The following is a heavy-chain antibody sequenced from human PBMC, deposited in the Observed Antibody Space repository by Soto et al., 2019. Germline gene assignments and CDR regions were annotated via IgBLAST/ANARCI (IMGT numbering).Heavy chain of an antibody. V-gene: IGHV3-23*01. CDR3: ARQGPTTGTNQGIDY. CDR2: SSGGGGST. CDR1: GFTFSSYA. D-gene: IGHD2-8*02. Sequence: GGSLRLSCAASGFTFSSYAMSWVRQAPGKGLEWVSTSSGGGGSTYYADSVKGRFTMSRDNSKNTLYLQMNSLGAGDTAVYFCARQGPTTGTNQGIDYWGQGTLVTVSS. J-gene: IGHJ4*02.